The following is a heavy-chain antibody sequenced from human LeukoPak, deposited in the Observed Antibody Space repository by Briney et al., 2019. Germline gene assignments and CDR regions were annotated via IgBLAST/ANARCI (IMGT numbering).Heavy chain of an antibody. Sequence: GGSLRLSCAASGFTFSSYAMSWVRQAPGKGLEWVSAISGSGGSTYYADSVKGRFTISRDNSKNTLYLQMNSLRAEDTAVYYCARGRLTGQRGYYYYMDVWGKGTTVTVSS. D-gene: IGHD3-9*01. CDR1: GFTFSSYA. J-gene: IGHJ6*03. V-gene: IGHV3-23*01. CDR3: ARGRLTGQRGYYYYMDV. CDR2: ISGSGGST.